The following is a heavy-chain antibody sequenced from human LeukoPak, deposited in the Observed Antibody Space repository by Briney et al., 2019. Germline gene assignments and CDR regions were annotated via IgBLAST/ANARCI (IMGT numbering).Heavy chain of an antibody. CDR1: GFTFNTYA. D-gene: IGHD2-2*01. J-gene: IGHJ5*01. CDR2: ISASGGTT. Sequence: GGSLRLSCTASGFTFNTYAMTWVRQAPGKGPEWLSAISASGGTTYYADSVKGRFTISRDNSKNALFLQLNSLRADDTAAYYCAKLPREYCSRTSCPNWFGSWGQGTLVTVSS. V-gene: IGHV3-23*01. CDR3: AKLPREYCSRTSCPNWFGS.